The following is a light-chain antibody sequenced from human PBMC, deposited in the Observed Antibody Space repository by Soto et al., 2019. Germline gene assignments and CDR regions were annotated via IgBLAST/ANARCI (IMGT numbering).Light chain of an antibody. J-gene: IGKJ1*01. CDR3: QQYGSSPT. CDR1: QSVSSF. CDR2: DAS. Sequence: EVVLTQSPDTLSLSPGERATLSCRASQSVSSFLAWYQQKFGQAPRLLIYDASRRATGIPERFSGSGSGTDFTLTINRLEPEDFAVYYCQQYGSSPTFGLGTKVEIK. V-gene: IGKV3-20*01.